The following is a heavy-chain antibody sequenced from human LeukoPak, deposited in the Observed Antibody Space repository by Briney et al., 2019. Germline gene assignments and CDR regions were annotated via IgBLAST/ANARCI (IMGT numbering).Heavy chain of an antibody. CDR1: GFTFSSYS. CDR3: ARDARVSSTSCPGY. CDR2: ISSSSSYI. V-gene: IGHV3-21*01. D-gene: IGHD2-2*01. Sequence: GGSLRLSCAASGFTFSSYSMNWVRQAPGKGLEWVSSISSSSSYIYYADSVKGRFTISRDNAKNSLYLQMNSLRAEDTAVYYCARDARVSSTSCPGYWGQGSLVTVSS. J-gene: IGHJ4*02.